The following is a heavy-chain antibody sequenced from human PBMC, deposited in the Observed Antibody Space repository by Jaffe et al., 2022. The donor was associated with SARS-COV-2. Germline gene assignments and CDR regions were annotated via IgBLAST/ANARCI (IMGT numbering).Heavy chain of an antibody. CDR2: INTGNGNT. J-gene: IGHJ5*02. CDR3: ARGRDVILGFDP. CDR1: GYTFTSYA. D-gene: IGHD3-16*02. V-gene: IGHV1-3*04. Sequence: QVQLVQSGAEVKKPGASVKVSCKASGYTFTSYAMHWVRQAPGQRLEWMGWINTGNGNTKYSQKFQDRVTITRDTSASTAYMELRSLRSEDTAVYYCARGRDVILGFDPWGQGSLVSVSS.